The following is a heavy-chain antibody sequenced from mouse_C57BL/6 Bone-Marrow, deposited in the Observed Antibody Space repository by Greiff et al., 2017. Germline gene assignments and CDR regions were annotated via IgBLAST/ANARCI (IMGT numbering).Heavy chain of an antibody. CDR1: GYTFTSYW. CDR3: AGWLLRGWFAY. CDR2: IHPNSGST. Sequence: QVQLQQPGAELVKPGASVKLSCKASGYTFTSYWMHWVKQRPGQGLEWIGMIHPNSGSTNYNEKFKSKATLTVDKSSSTASMQLSSLNSEDSAVYYCAGWLLRGWFAYWGQGTLVTVSA. J-gene: IGHJ3*01. D-gene: IGHD2-3*01. V-gene: IGHV1-64*01.